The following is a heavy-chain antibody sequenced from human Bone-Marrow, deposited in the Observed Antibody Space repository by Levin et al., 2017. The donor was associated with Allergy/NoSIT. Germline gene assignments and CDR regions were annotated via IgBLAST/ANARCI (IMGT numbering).Heavy chain of an antibody. Sequence: PSETLSLTCTVSGDSITNYNYYWGWVRQPPGKGLEWIGNIYSGGSTSYNPSLQSRVTISVDTSKSQFSLHLRSVTAADTAVYFCMRQGGVFSYGSCWHVDHWGHGILVSASS. CDR1: GDSITNYNYY. CDR2: IYSGGST. CDR3: MRQGGVFSYGSCWHVDH. V-gene: IGHV4-39*01. J-gene: IGHJ4*01. D-gene: IGHD6-13*01.